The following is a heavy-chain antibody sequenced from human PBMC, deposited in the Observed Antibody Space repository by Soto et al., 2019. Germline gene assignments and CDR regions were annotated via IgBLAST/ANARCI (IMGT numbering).Heavy chain of an antibody. CDR2: ISAYNGNT. D-gene: IGHD2-2*01. V-gene: IGHV1-18*01. CDR3: AREGTGIVVVPAAIRYYYYGMDV. CDR1: GYTFTSYG. J-gene: IGHJ6*02. Sequence: EASVKVSCKASGYTFTSYGISWVRQAPGQGLEWMGWISAYNGNTNYAQKLQGRVTMTTDTSTSTAYMELRSLRSDDTAVYYCAREGTGIVVVPAAIRYYYYGMDVWGQGTTVTVSS.